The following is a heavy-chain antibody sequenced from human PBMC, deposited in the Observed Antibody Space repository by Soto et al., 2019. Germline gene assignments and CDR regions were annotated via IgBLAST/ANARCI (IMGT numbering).Heavy chain of an antibody. CDR2: IYYSGST. CDR1: GGSISSSSYY. Sequence: SETLSLTCTVSGGSISSSSYYWGWIRQPPGKGLEWIGSIYYSGSTYYNPSLKSRVTLSVDTSKSQFSLKLSSVTAADTAVYYCARVLYYDSSGYYPWGQGTLVTVSS. J-gene: IGHJ5*02. V-gene: IGHV4-39*07. D-gene: IGHD3-22*01. CDR3: ARVLYYDSSGYYP.